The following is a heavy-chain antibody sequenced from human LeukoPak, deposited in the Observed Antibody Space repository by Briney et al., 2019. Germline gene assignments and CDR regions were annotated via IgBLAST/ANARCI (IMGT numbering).Heavy chain of an antibody. Sequence: SETLSLTCTVSGGSISSGGYYWSWIRQPPGKGLEWIGYIYHSGCTYYNPSLKSRVTISVDRSKNQFSLKLSSVTAADTAVYYCARDGGNSGFDYWGQGTLVTVSS. D-gene: IGHD4-23*01. J-gene: IGHJ4*02. CDR3: ARDGGNSGFDY. V-gene: IGHV4-30-2*01. CDR2: IYHSGCT. CDR1: GGSISSGGYY.